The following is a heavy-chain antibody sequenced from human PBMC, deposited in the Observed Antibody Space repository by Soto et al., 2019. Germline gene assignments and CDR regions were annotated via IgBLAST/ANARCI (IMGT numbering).Heavy chain of an antibody. J-gene: IGHJ4*02. CDR3: ARDSAPYPFSSYGYFDY. Sequence: ASVKVSCKASGYTFTSYGISWVRQAPGQGLEWMGWISAYNGNTNYAQKLQGRVTMTTDTSTSTAYMELRSLRSDDTAVYYCARDSAPYPFSSYGYFDYWGQGTLVTVSS. CDR1: GYTFTSYG. CDR2: ISAYNGNT. V-gene: IGHV1-18*01. D-gene: IGHD3-10*01.